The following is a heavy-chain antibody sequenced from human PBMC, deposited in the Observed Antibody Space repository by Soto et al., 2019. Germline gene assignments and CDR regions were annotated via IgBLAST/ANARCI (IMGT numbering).Heavy chain of an antibody. V-gene: IGHV4-4*02. D-gene: IGHD4-17*01. Sequence: QVQLQESGPGLVKPSETLALTCAVSGGSISSINWWSWVRQPPEKGLEWIGDIYHSGSTNYNPSRKSRVTMSVDKSENQFSLKLTSVTAAYTAVYYCARDPRHWTTVRYCDYWGQGTLVIVSS. J-gene: IGHJ4*02. CDR3: ARDPRHWTTVRYCDY. CDR1: GGSISSINW. CDR2: IYHSGST.